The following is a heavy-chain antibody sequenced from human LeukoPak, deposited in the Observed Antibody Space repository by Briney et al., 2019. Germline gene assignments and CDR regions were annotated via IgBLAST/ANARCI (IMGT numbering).Heavy chain of an antibody. CDR1: GYTFTTYG. CDR2: IIPIFGTA. V-gene: IGHV1-69*05. Sequence: SVKVSCKASGYTFTTYGISWVRQAPGQGLEWMGGIIPIFGTANYAQKFQGRVTITTDESTSTAYMELSSLRSEDTAVYYCARTRGYSSSWYNWFDPWGQGTLVTVSS. J-gene: IGHJ5*02. CDR3: ARTRGYSSSWYNWFDP. D-gene: IGHD6-13*01.